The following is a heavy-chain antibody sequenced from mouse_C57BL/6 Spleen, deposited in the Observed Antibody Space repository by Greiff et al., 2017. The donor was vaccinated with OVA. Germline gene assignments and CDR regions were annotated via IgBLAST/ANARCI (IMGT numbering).Heavy chain of an antibody. CDR2: IDPSDSYT. Sequence: QVQLLQPGAELVKPGASVKLSCKASGYTFTSYWMQWVNQRPGQGLEWIGEIDPSDSYTNYNQKFKGKATLTVDTSYSTAYMQLSSLTSEDSAVYDCSTTVVDYWGQGTTLTVSS. J-gene: IGHJ2*01. V-gene: IGHV1-50*01. D-gene: IGHD1-1*01. CDR3: STTVVDY. CDR1: GYTFTSYW.